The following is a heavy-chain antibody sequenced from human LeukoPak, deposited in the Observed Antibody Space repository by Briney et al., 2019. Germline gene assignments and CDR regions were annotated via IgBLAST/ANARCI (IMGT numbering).Heavy chain of an antibody. CDR2: ISGSGGST. CDR3: ARGLGYYDSSGITGWFDP. J-gene: IGHJ5*02. D-gene: IGHD3-22*01. Sequence: PGGSLRLSCAASGFTFRRYGMSWVRQAPGKGLEWVSAISGSGGSTYYADSVKGRFTISRDNSKNTLYLQMNSLRAEGTAVYYCARGLGYYDSSGITGWFDPWGQGTLVTVSS. V-gene: IGHV3-23*01. CDR1: GFTFRRYG.